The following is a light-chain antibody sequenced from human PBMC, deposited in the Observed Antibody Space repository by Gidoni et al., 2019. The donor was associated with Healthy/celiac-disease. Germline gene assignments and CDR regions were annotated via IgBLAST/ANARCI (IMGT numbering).Light chain of an antibody. CDR1: QSVSSY. CDR3: QQRSNWPPT. V-gene: IGKV3-11*01. Sequence: IVLTQSPATLSLSPGERATLSCRASQSVSSYLAWYQQKPGQAPRLLIYDASNMATGIPARFSGSGSGTDFTLTISSLEPEDFAVYYCQQRSNWPPTFGGGTKVEIK. J-gene: IGKJ4*01. CDR2: DAS.